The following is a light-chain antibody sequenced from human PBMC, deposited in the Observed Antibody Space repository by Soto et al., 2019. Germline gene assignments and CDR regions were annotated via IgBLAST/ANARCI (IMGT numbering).Light chain of an antibody. J-gene: IGLJ2*01. CDR1: SSDVGGYNY. V-gene: IGLV2-14*01. CDR2: DVS. Sequence: QSALTQPASVSGSPGQSITISCTGTSSDVGGYNYVSWYQQYPGKVPKLMIYDVSSRPSGVSNRFSGSKSDNTASLTISGLQAEDEADYYCSSYTSSNTLVFGEGTKLTVL. CDR3: SSYTSSNTLV.